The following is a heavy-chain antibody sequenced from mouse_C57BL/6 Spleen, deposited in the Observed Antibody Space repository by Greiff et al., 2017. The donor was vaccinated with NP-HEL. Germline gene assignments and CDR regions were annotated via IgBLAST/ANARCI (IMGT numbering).Heavy chain of an antibody. D-gene: IGHD2-3*01. V-gene: IGHV1-18*01. J-gene: IGHJ1*03. CDR2: INPNNGGT. CDR1: GYTFTDYN. Sequence: VQLKESGPELVKPGASVKIPCKASGYTFTDYNMDWVKQSHGKSLEWIGDINPNNGGTIYNQKFKGKATLTVDKSSSTAYMELRSLTSEDTAVYYCARRVYDGSWRWYFDVWGTGTTVTVSS. CDR3: ARRVYDGSWRWYFDV.